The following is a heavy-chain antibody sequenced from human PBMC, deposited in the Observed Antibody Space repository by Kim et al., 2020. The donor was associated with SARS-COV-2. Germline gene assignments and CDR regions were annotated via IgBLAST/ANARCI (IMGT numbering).Heavy chain of an antibody. D-gene: IGHD1-20*01. CDR2: ISGSGGST. Sequence: GGSLRLSCAASGFTFSSYAMSWVRQAPGKGLEWVSAISGSGGSTYYADSVKGRFTISRDNSKNTLYLQMNSLRAEDTAVYYCAKGGKGGPYNWNYSDYWGQGTLVTVSS. J-gene: IGHJ4*02. CDR1: GFTFSSYA. CDR3: AKGGKGGPYNWNYSDY. V-gene: IGHV3-23*01.